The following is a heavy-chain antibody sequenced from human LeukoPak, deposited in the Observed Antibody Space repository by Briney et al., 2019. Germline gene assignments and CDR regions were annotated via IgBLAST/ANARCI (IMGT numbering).Heavy chain of an antibody. Sequence: SETLSLTCAVYGGSFSGYYWSWIRQPPGKGVEWIGEINHSGSTNYNPSLKSRVTISVDTSKNQFSLKLSSVTAADTAVYYCARERGIAALNYFDYWGQGTLVTVSS. CDR1: GGSFSGYY. J-gene: IGHJ4*02. D-gene: IGHD6-6*01. CDR2: INHSGST. V-gene: IGHV4-34*01. CDR3: ARERGIAALNYFDY.